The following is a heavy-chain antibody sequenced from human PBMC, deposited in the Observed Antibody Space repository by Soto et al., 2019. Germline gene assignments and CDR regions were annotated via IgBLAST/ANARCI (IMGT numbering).Heavy chain of an antibody. J-gene: IGHJ3*01. D-gene: IGHD3-10*01. CDR1: GDSVSSDITS. V-gene: IGHV6-1*01. CDR2: TYYRSKWFH. CDR3: ARGNALDV. Sequence: QGQLQQSGPGLVKPSQTLSLTCAISGDSVSSDITSWNWIRQSPSRGLEWLGRTYYRSKWFHDYAASVKSRITINPDTSKNQFSLELNPMTPEDTVVYYCARGNALDVWGQGTVVTVTS.